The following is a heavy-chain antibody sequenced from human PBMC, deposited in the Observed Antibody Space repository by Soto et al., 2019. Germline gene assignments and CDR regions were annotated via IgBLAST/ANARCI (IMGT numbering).Heavy chain of an antibody. CDR3: NKGRASTRTVDS. V-gene: IGHV5-51*01. CDR1: GYNFACYW. J-gene: IGHJ4*02. CDR2: IYPSDSDT. Sequence: GESLKSSCHGAGYNFACYWIACVRQIDGKVLELMGIIYPSDSDTRYSPSFQGQVTISADKSISSAYLQCSSLRASDTAMYYCNKGRASTRTVDSWGQKNPVTVSS.